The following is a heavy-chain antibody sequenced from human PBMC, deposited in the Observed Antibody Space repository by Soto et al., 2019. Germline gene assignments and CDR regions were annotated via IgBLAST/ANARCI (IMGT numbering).Heavy chain of an antibody. Sequence: QVQLVQSGAEVKKPGSSVKVSCTAYGGTFSSYAISWVRQAPGQGLEWMGGIIPIFGTANYAQKFQGRVTITAYESTSTAYMELSSLRCEDTALYYGARSDGTAMVYYYYDGMDVWGQGTKVTVSS. CDR3: ARSDGTAMVYYYYDGMDV. V-gene: IGHV1-69*12. J-gene: IGHJ6*02. CDR2: IIPIFGTA. D-gene: IGHD5-18*01. CDR1: GGTFSSYA.